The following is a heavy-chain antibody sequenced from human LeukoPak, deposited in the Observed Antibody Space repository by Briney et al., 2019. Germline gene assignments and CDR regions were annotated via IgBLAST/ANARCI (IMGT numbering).Heavy chain of an antibody. Sequence: KPSETLSLTCAVYGGSFSGYYWSWIRQPPGKGLEWIGEINHSGSTNYNPSLKSRVTISVDTSKNQFSLKLSSVTAADTAVYYCAKTRSYYYYYYMDVWGKGTKVTVSS. CDR1: GGSFSGYY. D-gene: IGHD1-26*01. J-gene: IGHJ6*03. CDR2: INHSGST. V-gene: IGHV4-34*01. CDR3: AKTRSYYYYYYMDV.